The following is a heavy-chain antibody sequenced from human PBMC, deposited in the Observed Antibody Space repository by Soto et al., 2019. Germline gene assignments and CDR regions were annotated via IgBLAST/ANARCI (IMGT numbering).Heavy chain of an antibody. CDR2: IYYSGST. D-gene: IGHD5-12*01. CDR3: ATLYSGYDYGGNTFDY. Sequence: PSLTLSLTCTVAGGSISSYYWSWIRQPPGKGLEWIGYIYYSGSTNYNPSLKSRVTISVDTSKNQFSLKLSSVTAADTAVYYCATLYSGYDYGGNTFDYWGQGTLVTVSS. J-gene: IGHJ4*02. CDR1: GGSISSYY. V-gene: IGHV4-59*08.